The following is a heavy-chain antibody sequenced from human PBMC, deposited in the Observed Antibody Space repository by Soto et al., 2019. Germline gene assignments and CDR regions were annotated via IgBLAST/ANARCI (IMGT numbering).Heavy chain of an antibody. Sequence: QVHLVQSGAEVKKPGASVKVSWKGSGYAFTSDGITWVRQAPGQGLEWMGWISAHNGNTNYAQKLQGRVTVTRDTSTSTSYMELRSLRSDDTAVYYCARGRYGDYWGQGALVTVSP. D-gene: IGHD1-1*01. V-gene: IGHV1-18*01. CDR1: GYAFTSDG. CDR3: ARGRYGDY. CDR2: ISAHNGNT. J-gene: IGHJ4*02.